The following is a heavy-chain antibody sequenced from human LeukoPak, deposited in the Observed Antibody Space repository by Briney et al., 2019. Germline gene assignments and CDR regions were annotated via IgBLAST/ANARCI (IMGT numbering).Heavy chain of an antibody. D-gene: IGHD6-25*01. CDR1: GFTFSNAW. CDR3: TTAAFH. J-gene: IGHJ1*01. CDR2: IRSETDGGTT. Sequence: GGSLRLSCAASGFTFSNAWMSWVRQPPGKGLEWVGHIRSETDGGTTDYAAPVNGRFTISRDDSKNTLYLQMNSLKTEDTAVYYCTTAAFHWGQGTLVTVSS. V-gene: IGHV3-15*01.